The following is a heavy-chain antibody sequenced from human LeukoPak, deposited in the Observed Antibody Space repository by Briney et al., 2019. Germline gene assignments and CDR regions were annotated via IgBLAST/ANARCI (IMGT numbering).Heavy chain of an antibody. CDR3: ARRNGHSWDVGNWFDP. D-gene: IGHD6-13*01. CDR1: GGSIFSSSYY. V-gene: IGHV4-39*01. Sequence: SETLSLTCSLSGGSIFSSSYYWAWIRQPPGMGLEWIGSIYYSGITYYNSSLKSRATVSVDTSRNQFFLHLISVTAADTAVYYCARRNGHSWDVGNWFDPWGQGTLVTVSS. J-gene: IGHJ5*02. CDR2: IYYSGIT.